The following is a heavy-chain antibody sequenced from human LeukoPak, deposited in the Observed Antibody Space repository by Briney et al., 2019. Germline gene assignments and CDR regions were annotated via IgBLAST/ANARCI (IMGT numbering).Heavy chain of an antibody. CDR2: IRYDGSHK. CDR3: ARREDYYDSPGAFDI. V-gene: IGHV3-30*02. J-gene: IGHJ3*02. Sequence: GGSLRLSCAASGFTFSSYGMHWVRQAPGKGLEWVAFIRYDGSHKYYADSVKGRFTISRDNSKNTLYLQMNSLRAEDTAVYYCARREDYYDSPGAFDIWGQGTMVTVSS. CDR1: GFTFSSYG. D-gene: IGHD3-22*01.